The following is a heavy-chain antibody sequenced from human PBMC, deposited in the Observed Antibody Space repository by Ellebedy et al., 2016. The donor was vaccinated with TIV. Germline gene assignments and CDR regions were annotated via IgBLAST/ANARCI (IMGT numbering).Heavy chain of an antibody. Sequence: GGSLRLSCAASGFIFSDYHMTWVRQAPGKGLEWISYIGSSDSTIYYADSVRGRFTISRDNAKNALYLQMNSLRAEDTAVYYCAKAKGGVMGGDAFDIWGQGTMVTVSS. CDR2: IGSSDSTI. V-gene: IGHV3-11*01. CDR1: GFIFSDYH. CDR3: AKAKGGVMGGDAFDI. J-gene: IGHJ3*02. D-gene: IGHD3-10*01.